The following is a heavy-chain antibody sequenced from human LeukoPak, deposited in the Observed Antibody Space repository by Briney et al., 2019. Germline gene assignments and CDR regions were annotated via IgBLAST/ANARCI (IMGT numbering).Heavy chain of an antibody. CDR1: GGSISSSSYY. J-gene: IGHJ4*02. V-gene: IGHV4-39*01. Sequence: SEALSLTCTVSGGSISSSSYYWGWIRQPPGKGLEWIGSIYYSGSTYYNPSLKSRVTISVDTSKNQFSLKLSSVTAADTAVYYCARLGCCTNGVCRSHEFDYWGQGTLVTVSS. D-gene: IGHD2-8*01. CDR3: ARLGCCTNGVCRSHEFDY. CDR2: IYYSGST.